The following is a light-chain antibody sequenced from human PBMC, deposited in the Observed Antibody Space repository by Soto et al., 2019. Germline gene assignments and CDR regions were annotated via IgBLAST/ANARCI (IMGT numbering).Light chain of an antibody. Sequence: DIQMTQSPSSLSASVGDRVTITCRASQDISDFLAWYQQRPGKIPNLLVYDASTLQSGVPTRFSGSGSGTHFTLTISSLQPEDVASYYCQEYHSLLYTFGQGTKAEIK. CDR2: DAS. CDR1: QDISDF. CDR3: QEYHSLLYT. J-gene: IGKJ2*01. V-gene: IGKV1-27*01.